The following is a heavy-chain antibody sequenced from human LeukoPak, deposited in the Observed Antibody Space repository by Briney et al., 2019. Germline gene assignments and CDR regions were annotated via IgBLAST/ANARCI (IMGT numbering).Heavy chain of an antibody. V-gene: IGHV3-48*03. CDR3: ATKSEYYYGSGFDY. J-gene: IGHJ4*02. CDR1: GFTFSSYE. Sequence: PGGSLRLSCAASGFTFSSYEMNWVRQAPGKGLEWVSYISSSGSTIYYADSVKGRFTISRDNAKNSLYLQMNSLRAEDTAVYYCATKSEYYYGSGFDYWGQGTLVTVSS. CDR2: ISSSGSTI. D-gene: IGHD3-10*01.